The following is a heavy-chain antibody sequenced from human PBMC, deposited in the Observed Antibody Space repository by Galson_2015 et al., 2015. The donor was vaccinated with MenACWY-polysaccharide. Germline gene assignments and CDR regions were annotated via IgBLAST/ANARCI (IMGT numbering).Heavy chain of an antibody. V-gene: IGHV3-53*04. D-gene: IGHD3-22*01. J-gene: IGHJ4*02. Sequence: SLRLPCAASGFTVSSNYMSWVRQAPGKGLEWVSVIYSGGSTYYADSVKGRFTISRHNSKNTLYLQMNSLRAEDTAVYYCARYTYYYDSSGYSYYFDYWGQGTLVTVSS. CDR1: GFTVSSNY. CDR3: ARYTYYYDSSGYSYYFDY. CDR2: IYSGGST.